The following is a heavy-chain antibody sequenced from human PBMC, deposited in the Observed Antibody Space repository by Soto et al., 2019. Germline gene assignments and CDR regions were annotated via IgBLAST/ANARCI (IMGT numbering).Heavy chain of an antibody. D-gene: IGHD3-22*01. J-gene: IGHJ4*02. CDR2: IKSKTDGGTT. Sequence: EVQLVESGGGLVKPGGSLRLSCAASGFTFSNAWMSWVRQAPGKGLEWVGRIKSKTDGGTTDYAAPVKGRFTISRDDSKNTLYLQMNSLKTEDTVVYYCTTDIQDYYEKVVPVDYWGQGTLVTVSS. CDR3: TTDIQDYYEKVVPVDY. V-gene: IGHV3-15*01. CDR1: GFTFSNAW.